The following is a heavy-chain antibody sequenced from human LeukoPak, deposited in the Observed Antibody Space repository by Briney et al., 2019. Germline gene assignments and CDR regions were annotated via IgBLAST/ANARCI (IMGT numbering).Heavy chain of an antibody. Sequence: SETLSLTCAVYGGSFSGYYWSWIRQPPGKGLEWIGEINHSGSTNYNPSLKSRVTISVDTSKNQFSLKLSSVTAADTAVYYCARHSNTVTTCDYWGQGTLVTVSS. J-gene: IGHJ4*02. D-gene: IGHD4-17*01. V-gene: IGHV4-34*01. CDR2: INHSGST. CDR3: ARHSNTVTTCDY. CDR1: GGSFSGYY.